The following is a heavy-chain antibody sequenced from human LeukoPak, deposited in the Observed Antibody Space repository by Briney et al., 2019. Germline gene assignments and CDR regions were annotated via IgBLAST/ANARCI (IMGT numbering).Heavy chain of an antibody. CDR3: AKLDYYGNY. CDR2: ITSRSTT. D-gene: IGHD3-10*01. CDR1: GFIFSHYG. J-gene: IGHJ4*02. V-gene: IGHV3-23*01. Sequence: PGGSLRLSCAASGFIFSHYGMNWVRQAPGKGLEWVSGITSRSTTYYADSVKGRFTISRDNSKNTLYLQMNSLRAEDTAVYYCAKLDYYGNYWGQGTLVTVSS.